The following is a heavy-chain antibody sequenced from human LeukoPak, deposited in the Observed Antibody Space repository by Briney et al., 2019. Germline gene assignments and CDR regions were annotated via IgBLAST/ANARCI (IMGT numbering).Heavy chain of an antibody. V-gene: IGHV4-34*01. CDR1: GGSFSGYY. D-gene: IGHD3-10*01. Sequence: SETLSLTCAVYGGSFSGYYWTWIRQPPGKGLEWIGEINQSGSANYNPSLKSRVTISKDMSEKQFSLKLTSVTAADTAVYYCARGERGVRGVPNKALHFDYWGQGTLVTVSS. J-gene: IGHJ4*02. CDR3: ARGERGVRGVPNKALHFDY. CDR2: INQSGSA.